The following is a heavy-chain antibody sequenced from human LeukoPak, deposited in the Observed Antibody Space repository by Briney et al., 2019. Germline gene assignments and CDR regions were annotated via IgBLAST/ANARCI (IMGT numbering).Heavy chain of an antibody. CDR1: GGSISSYY. V-gene: IGHV4-4*07. Sequence: SETLSLTCTVSGGSISSYYWSWIRQPAGKGLEWIGRIYTSGSTNYNPSLKSRVTMSVDTSKNQFSLKLSSVTAADTAVYYCARAATGTAGPVYYYYYMDVWGKGTTVTVSS. CDR2: IYTSGST. D-gene: IGHD1-1*01. J-gene: IGHJ6*03. CDR3: ARAATGTAGPVYYYYYMDV.